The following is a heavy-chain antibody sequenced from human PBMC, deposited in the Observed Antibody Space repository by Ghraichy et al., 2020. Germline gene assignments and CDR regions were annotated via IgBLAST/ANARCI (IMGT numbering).Heavy chain of an antibody. CDR1: GFIFSNDW. D-gene: IGHD3-10*01. CDR3: ATERGYTGSGSLDY. V-gene: IGHV3-15*01. CDR2: IKSSVGGGTA. J-gene: IGHJ4*02. Sequence: GWSLRLSCAASGFIFSNDWMSWVRQAPGKGLEWVGRIKSSVGGGTADYAAPVKGRFTISSDDSSNTLFLQMNSLKANDTAVYFCATERGYTGSGSLDYWCQGARVTVSS.